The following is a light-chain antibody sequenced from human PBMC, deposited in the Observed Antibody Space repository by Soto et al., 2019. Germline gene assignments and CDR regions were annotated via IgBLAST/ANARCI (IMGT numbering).Light chain of an antibody. Sequence: EIVLTQSPATLSLSPGERATLSCRASQRVSSYLAWYQQKPGQAPRLLIYDASNRATGIPARFSGSGSGTDFTFTFSSLEPEDFAVYYCQQRSNWPRTFGQGTKVDIK. CDR2: DAS. CDR3: QQRSNWPRT. CDR1: QRVSSY. J-gene: IGKJ1*01. V-gene: IGKV3-11*01.